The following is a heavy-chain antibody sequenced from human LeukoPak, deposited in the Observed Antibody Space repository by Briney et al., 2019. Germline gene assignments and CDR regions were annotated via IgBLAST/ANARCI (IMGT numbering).Heavy chain of an antibody. D-gene: IGHD5-18*01. V-gene: IGHV3-11*04. Sequence: GGSLRLSCAASGFTFSDYNMRWIRQAAGEGLELGSSISRSGSTTNYAASVKSRFTISRDNAKNSLYLQMNSLSAEDTALYYCARDATTQVGYVYMDVWGKGPTVTISS. J-gene: IGHJ6*03. CDR2: ISRSGSTT. CDR1: GFTFSDYN. CDR3: ARDATTQVGYVYMDV.